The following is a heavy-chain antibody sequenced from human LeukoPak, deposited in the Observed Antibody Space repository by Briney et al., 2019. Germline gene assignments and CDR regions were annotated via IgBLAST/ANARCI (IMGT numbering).Heavy chain of an antibody. V-gene: IGHV4-39*01. D-gene: IGHD6-13*01. CDR2: IYYSGST. CDR3: ARSVGAWGIAAAGIFDY. Sequence: SETLSLTCTVSGGSISSSSYYWGWIRQPPGKGLEWIGSIYYSGSTYYNPSLKSRVTISVDTSKNQFSLKLSSVTAADTAVYYCARSVGAWGIAAAGIFDYWGQGTLVTVSS. CDR1: GGSISSSSYY. J-gene: IGHJ4*02.